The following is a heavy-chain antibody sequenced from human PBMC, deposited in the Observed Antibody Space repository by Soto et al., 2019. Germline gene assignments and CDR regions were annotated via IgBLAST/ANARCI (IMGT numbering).Heavy chain of an antibody. CDR2: ISYDGNTK. CDR1: GFIFSTYA. V-gene: IGHV3-30-3*01. J-gene: IGHJ6*02. CDR3: ARPGSGYDVLTGRYFYYYHTVDV. D-gene: IGHD3-9*01. Sequence: GGALRLFCAASGFIFSTYAMHWVRQPAGKGLEWVAVISYDGNTKDYADSVKGRFSISRDNSKNTVYLQMSSLRTEDTAVYYCARPGSGYDVLTGRYFYYYHTVDVWGQGTTVTVSS.